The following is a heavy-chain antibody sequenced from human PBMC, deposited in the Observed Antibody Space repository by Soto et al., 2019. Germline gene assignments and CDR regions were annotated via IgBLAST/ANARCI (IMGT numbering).Heavy chain of an antibody. J-gene: IGHJ4*02. V-gene: IGHV4-31*03. CDR1: GGSISSGGYY. Sequence: SETLSLTCTVSGGSISSGGYYWSWIRQHPGKGLEWIGYIYYSGSTYYNPSLKSRVTISVDTSKNRFSLKLSSVTAADTAVYYCARAGVVTKHLDYWGQGTLVTVSS. D-gene: IGHD3-22*01. CDR2: IYYSGST. CDR3: ARAGVVTKHLDY.